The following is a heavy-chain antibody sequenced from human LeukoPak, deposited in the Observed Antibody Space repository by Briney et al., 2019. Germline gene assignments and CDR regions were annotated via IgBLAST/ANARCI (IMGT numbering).Heavy chain of an antibody. CDR1: GFSFSGYW. V-gene: IGHV3-7*01. Sequence: GGSLRLSCAASGFSFSGYWMNWVRQAPGKGLEWVASIKQDGSDKYYVDSVKGRFTISRDNAKNSLYLQMNSLRAEDTAVYYCARVGGQQLVLSSYYFDYWGQGTLVTVSS. CDR3: ARVGGQQLVLSSYYFDY. J-gene: IGHJ4*02. CDR2: IKQDGSDK. D-gene: IGHD6-13*01.